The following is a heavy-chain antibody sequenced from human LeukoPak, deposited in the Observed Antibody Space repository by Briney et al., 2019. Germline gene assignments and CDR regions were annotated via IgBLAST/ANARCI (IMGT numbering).Heavy chain of an antibody. CDR1: DGSINSYY. D-gene: IGHD1-26*01. CDR3: ARGRSNYYGMDV. Sequence: PSETLSLTCSVSDGSINSYYWNWIRRPPGKGLEWIGYIYYNGNTNYSPSLKSRVTMSVDTSKNLFSLKVSSVTAAGTAVYYCARGRSNYYGMDVWGQGTTVTVSS. CDR2: IYYNGNT. V-gene: IGHV4-59*01. J-gene: IGHJ6*02.